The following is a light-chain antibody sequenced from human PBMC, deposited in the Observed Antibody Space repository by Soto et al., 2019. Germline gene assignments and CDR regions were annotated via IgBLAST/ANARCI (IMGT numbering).Light chain of an antibody. CDR3: QQYNTFWA. CDR1: QSLSSR. V-gene: IGKV1-5*01. J-gene: IGKJ1*01. CDR2: DAS. Sequence: DIHMTHSPSTLSASVGDRVTITCRASQSLSSRLAWYQQKPGKAPELLIYDASSLKSGVPSRFSGSESGTEFTLTIRSLQPDDFATYYCQQYNTFWAFGQGTKV.